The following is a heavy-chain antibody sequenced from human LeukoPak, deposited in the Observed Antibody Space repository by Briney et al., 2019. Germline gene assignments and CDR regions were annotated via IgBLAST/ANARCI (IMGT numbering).Heavy chain of an antibody. V-gene: IGHV3-23*01. J-gene: IGHJ4*02. CDR3: AKEWSGVSYGRFAY. D-gene: IGHD1-26*01. CDR2: ITETASTT. Sequence: GGSLRLSCAASGFTFSTYAVNWVRQAPGKGLEWVSMITETASTTYYASSVEGRFTISRDNSQYTLYLQMNSLRAEDTAVYYCAKEWSGVSYGRFAYWGQGTLVTVSS. CDR1: GFTFSTYA.